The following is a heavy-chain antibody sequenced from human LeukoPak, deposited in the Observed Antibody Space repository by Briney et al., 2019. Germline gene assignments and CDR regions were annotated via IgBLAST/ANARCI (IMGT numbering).Heavy chain of an antibody. CDR1: GFTFRSSS. Sequence: GGSLRLSCAASGFTFRSSSMNWVRQATGKGLEWVSSIGISSNYIYYADSVRGRFTISRDNAKNSLYLQMNSLRAEDTAVYYCARDQQRFDPWGQGTLVTVSS. J-gene: IGHJ5*02. D-gene: IGHD1/OR15-1a*01. CDR2: IGISSNYI. CDR3: ARDQQRFDP. V-gene: IGHV3-21*01.